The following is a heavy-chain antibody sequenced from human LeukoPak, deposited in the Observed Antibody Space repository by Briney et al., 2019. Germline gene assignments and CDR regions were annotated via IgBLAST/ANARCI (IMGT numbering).Heavy chain of an antibody. D-gene: IGHD6-6*01. J-gene: IGHJ6*03. CDR2: ISYDGSNK. V-gene: IGHV3-30*04. CDR1: GFTFSSYA. CDR3: ARDLRRRSSSSWYYYYMDV. Sequence: GGSLRLSCAASGFTFSSYAMHWLRQAPGKGLEWVAVISYDGSNKYYADSVKGRFTISRDNSKNTLYLQMNSLRAEDTAVYYCARDLRRRSSSSWYYYYMDVWGKGTTVTVSS.